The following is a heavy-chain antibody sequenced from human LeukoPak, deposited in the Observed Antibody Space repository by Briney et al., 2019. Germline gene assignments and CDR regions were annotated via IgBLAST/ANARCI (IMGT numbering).Heavy chain of an antibody. CDR3: ARSCRSVYYYYFDY. J-gene: IGHJ4*02. D-gene: IGHD3-22*01. V-gene: IGHV4-4*07. Sequence: SETLSLTCTVSGGSISSHYWSWIRQPAGKGLEWIGRIYTSGSTNYNPSLKSRVTISVDKSKNQFSLKLSSVTAADTAVYYCARSCRSVYYYYFDYWGQGTLVTVSS. CDR1: GGSISSHY. CDR2: IYTSGST.